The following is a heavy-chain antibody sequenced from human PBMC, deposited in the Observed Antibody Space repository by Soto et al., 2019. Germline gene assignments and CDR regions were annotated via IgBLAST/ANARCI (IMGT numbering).Heavy chain of an antibody. D-gene: IGHD6-19*01. CDR3: ARDSVSNIAVAGTVFDY. CDR1: GFTFSSYG. CDR2: IWYDGSNK. J-gene: IGHJ4*02. Sequence: GYLRLSCAASGFTFSSYGMHWVRQAPGKGLEWVAVIWYDGSNKYYADSVKGRFTISRDNSKNTLYLQMNSLRAEDTAVYYCARDSVSNIAVAGTVFDYWCQGTLVTVSS. V-gene: IGHV3-33*01.